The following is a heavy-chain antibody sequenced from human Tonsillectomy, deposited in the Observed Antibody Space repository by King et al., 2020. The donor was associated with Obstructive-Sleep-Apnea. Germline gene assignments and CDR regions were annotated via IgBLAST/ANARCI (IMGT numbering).Heavy chain of an antibody. V-gene: IGHV4-31*03. CDR3: AAIGDYSPVDY. CDR2: IYYSGSP. D-gene: IGHD4-17*01. J-gene: IGHJ4*02. CDR1: GGSISSVGYY. Sequence: VQLQESGPGLVKPSQTLSLTCTVSGGSISSVGYYWSWIRQHPGKGLGWIGYIYYSGSPYYNPSLKSRVTISVDTSKNQFSLKLSSVTAADTAVYYCAAIGDYSPVDYWGQGTLVTVSS.